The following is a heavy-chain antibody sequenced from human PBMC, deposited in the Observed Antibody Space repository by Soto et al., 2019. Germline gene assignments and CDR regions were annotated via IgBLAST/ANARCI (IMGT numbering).Heavy chain of an antibody. CDR1: GGSITSYY. V-gene: IGHV4-59*08. CDR3: ARGRHWFGP. CDR2: IYYRGST. Sequence: SETLLLTFTVSGGSITSYYWTWIRQPPGRGLEWIGYIYYRGSTNYNPPLESRVAISTDTSKNQVSLTLTAVNAEDTAVYFCARGRHWFGPWGQGTLVTASS. J-gene: IGHJ5*02.